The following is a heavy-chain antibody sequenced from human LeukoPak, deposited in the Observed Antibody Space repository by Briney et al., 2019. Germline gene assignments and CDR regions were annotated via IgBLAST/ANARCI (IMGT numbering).Heavy chain of an antibody. CDR2: FDPEDGET. V-gene: IGHV1-24*01. Sequence: GASVKVSCKVSGYTLTELSMHWVRQAPGKGLEWMGGFDPEDGETIYAQKFQGRVTMTTDTSTSTAYMELRSLRSDDTAVYYCARFYGGNPIDYWGQGTLVTVSS. CDR3: ARFYGGNPIDY. CDR1: GYTLTELS. D-gene: IGHD4-23*01. J-gene: IGHJ4*02.